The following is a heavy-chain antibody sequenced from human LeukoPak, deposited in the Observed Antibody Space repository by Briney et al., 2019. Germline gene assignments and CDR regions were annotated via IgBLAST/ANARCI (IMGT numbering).Heavy chain of an antibody. CDR3: AREAYYDFWSGYERGYFDY. CDR2: VYFSGIT. Sequence: SETLSLTCTVSNGSISSSAYYWGWVRQSPGKGLQWIGSVYFSGITYYNESLKSRLTISVDTSKNQFSLKLSSVTAADTAVYYCAREAYYDFWSGYERGYFDYWGQGTLVTVSS. J-gene: IGHJ4*02. CDR1: NGSISSSAYY. V-gene: IGHV4-39*07. D-gene: IGHD3-3*01.